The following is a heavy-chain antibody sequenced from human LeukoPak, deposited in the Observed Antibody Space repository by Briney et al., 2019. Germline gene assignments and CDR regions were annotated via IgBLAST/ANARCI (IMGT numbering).Heavy chain of an antibody. CDR1: GYTFTGYY. V-gene: IGHV1-2*02. CDR3: ARDAREMATHYFDY. J-gene: IGHJ4*02. Sequence: ASVKVSCKASGYTFTGYYMHWVRQAPGQGLEWMGWINPNSGGTNYAQKFQGRVTMTGDTSISTAYMELSRLRSDDTAVYYCARDAREMATHYFDYWGQGTLVTVSS. CDR2: INPNSGGT. D-gene: IGHD5-12*01.